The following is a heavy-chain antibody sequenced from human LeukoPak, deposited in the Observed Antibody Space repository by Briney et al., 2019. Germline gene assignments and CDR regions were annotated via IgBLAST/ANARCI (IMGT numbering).Heavy chain of an antibody. CDR3: ARHSDHYYYMDV. Sequence: SETLSLTCTVSGGSISSYYWSWIRQPPGKGLEWIGYIYYSGSTNYNPSLKSRVTMSVDTSKNQFSLKLSSVTAADTAVYYCARHSDHYYYMDVWGKGTTVTVSS. V-gene: IGHV4-59*01. CDR2: IYYSGST. J-gene: IGHJ6*03. CDR1: GGSISSYY.